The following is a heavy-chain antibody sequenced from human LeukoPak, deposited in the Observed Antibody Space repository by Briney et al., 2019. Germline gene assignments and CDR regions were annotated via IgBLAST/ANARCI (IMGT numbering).Heavy chain of an antibody. D-gene: IGHD5-18*01. CDR3: ARALRRYSYDYPSPDY. J-gene: IGHJ4*02. Sequence: GGSLRLSCAASGFSFDDYGMSWVRQAPGKGLEWVSGINWNGGSTGYADSVKGRFTISRDNAKNSLSLQMNSLRVEDTALYYCARALRRYSYDYPSPDYWGQGTLVTVSS. CDR2: INWNGGST. V-gene: IGHV3-20*04. CDR1: GFSFDDYG.